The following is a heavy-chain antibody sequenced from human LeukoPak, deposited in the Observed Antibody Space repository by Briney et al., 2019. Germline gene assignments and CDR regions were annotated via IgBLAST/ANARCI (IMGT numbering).Heavy chain of an antibody. CDR1: GGSISSSNW. Sequence: SGTLSLTCAVSGGSISSSNWWSWVRQPPGKGLEWIGSIYYSGSTYYNPSLKSRVTISVDTSKNQFSLKLSSVTAADTAVYYCTCAFTMVRGVSFDYWGQGTLVTVSS. CDR2: IYYSGST. J-gene: IGHJ4*02. V-gene: IGHV4-4*02. CDR3: TCAFTMVRGVSFDY. D-gene: IGHD3-10*01.